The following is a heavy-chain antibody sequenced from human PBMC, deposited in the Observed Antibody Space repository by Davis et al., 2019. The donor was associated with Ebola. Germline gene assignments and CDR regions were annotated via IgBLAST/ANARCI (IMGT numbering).Heavy chain of an antibody. V-gene: IGHV1-3*01. J-gene: IGHJ3*02. CDR2: INAGNGNT. CDR1: GFTFSSYA. CDR3: ARQFSSSWAYDAFDI. Sequence: GESLKISCAASGFTFSSYAMHWVRQAPGQRLEWMGWINAGNGNTKYSQKFQGRVTITRDTSASTAYMELSSLRSEDTAVYYCARQFSSSWAYDAFDIWGQGTMVTVSS. D-gene: IGHD6-13*01.